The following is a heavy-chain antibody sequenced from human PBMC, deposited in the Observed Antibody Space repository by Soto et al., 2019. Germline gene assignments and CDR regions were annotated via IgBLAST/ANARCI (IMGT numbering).Heavy chain of an antibody. CDR2: ISGSGGST. CDR3: AKNLLTSIRRDDAFDI. V-gene: IGHV3-23*01. J-gene: IGHJ3*02. CDR1: GFTFSSYA. D-gene: IGHD3-9*01. Sequence: EVQLLESGGGLVQPGGSLRLSCAASGFTFSSYAMSWVRQAPGKGLEWVSAISGSGGSTYYADSVKGRFTISRDNSKNTLYLQMNSLRAEDTAVYYCAKNLLTSIRRDDAFDIWVQGTMVTVSS.